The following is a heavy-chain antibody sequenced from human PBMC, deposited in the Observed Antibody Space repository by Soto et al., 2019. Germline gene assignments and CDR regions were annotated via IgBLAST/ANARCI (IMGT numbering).Heavy chain of an antibody. Sequence: GASVKVSFKGSGYGFTTYGITWVRQAPGQGLEWMAWISAHNGNTNYAQKLQGRVTVTRDTSTSTAYMELRSLRSDDTAVYYCARGRYGDYWGQRALVTVSS. CDR2: ISAHNGNT. J-gene: IGHJ4*02. CDR3: ARGRYGDY. V-gene: IGHV1-18*01. CDR1: GYGFTTYG. D-gene: IGHD1-1*01.